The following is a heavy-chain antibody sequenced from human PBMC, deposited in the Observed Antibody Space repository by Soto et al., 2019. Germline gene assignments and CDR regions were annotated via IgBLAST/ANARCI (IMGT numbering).Heavy chain of an antibody. V-gene: IGHV3-7*01. Sequence: GGYLRVSCAASGLTFSSYWMSWGRQAPGKGLEWVANIKQDGSEKYYVDSVKGRFTISRDNAKNSLYLQMNSLRAEDTAVYYCAREFYILLGYHYLMAVSGQGSTVTVS. CDR3: AREFYILLGYHYLMAV. CDR2: IKQDGSEK. CDR1: GLTFSSYW. D-gene: IGHD3-9*01. J-gene: IGHJ6*02.